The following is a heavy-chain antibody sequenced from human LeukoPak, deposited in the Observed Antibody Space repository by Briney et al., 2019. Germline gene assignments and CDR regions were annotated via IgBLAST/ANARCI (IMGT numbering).Heavy chain of an antibody. CDR1: GGSISSSSYY. CDR2: IYYSGST. CDR3: ARAPWAYGNYVHAFDI. D-gene: IGHD4-11*01. Sequence: SETLSLTCTVSGGSISSSSYYWGWIRQPPGKGLEWIGSIYYSGSTYYNPSLKSRVTISVDTSKNQFSLKLSSVTAADTAGYYCARAPWAYGNYVHAFDIWGQGTMVTVSS. J-gene: IGHJ3*02. V-gene: IGHV4-39*07.